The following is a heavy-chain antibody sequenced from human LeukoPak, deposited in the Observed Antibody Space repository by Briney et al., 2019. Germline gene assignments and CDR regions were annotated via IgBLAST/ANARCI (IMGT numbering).Heavy chain of an antibody. Sequence: SVKVSCEASGGTFSSYAISWVRQAPGQGLEWMGGIIPIFGTANYAQKFQGRVTITADESTSTAYMELSSLRSEDTAVYYCASLGGNQWLVLGYYYGMDVWGQGTTVTVSS. CDR3: ASLGGNQWLVLGYYYGMDV. D-gene: IGHD6-19*01. J-gene: IGHJ6*02. CDR1: GGTFSSYA. CDR2: IIPIFGTA. V-gene: IGHV1-69*13.